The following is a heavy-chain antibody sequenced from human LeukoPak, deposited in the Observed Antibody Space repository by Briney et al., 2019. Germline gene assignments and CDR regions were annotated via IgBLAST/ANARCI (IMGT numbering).Heavy chain of an antibody. CDR3: TRGRPRTKPKPFDV. CDR2: ISGSDIR. CDR1: GFTFGSFP. J-gene: IGHJ3*01. Sequence: GGSLRLSCAASGFTFGSFPMNWVRQAPGKGLEWLSSISGSDIRSAHSVTGRFTISRDNVKNSLYLQMNSLRAEDTAVYSCTRGRPRTKPKPFDVWGQGTMVTVSS. V-gene: IGHV3-48*01. D-gene: IGHD1-14*01.